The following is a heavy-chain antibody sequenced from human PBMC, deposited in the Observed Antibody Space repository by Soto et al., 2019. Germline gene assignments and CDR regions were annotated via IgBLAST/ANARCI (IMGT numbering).Heavy chain of an antibody. V-gene: IGHV1-69*13. CDR2: IIPIFGTA. J-gene: IGHJ4*02. CDR1: GGTFSSYA. CDR3: ARDPAMVTDDLRHFDY. Sequence: GASVKVSCKASGGTFSSYAISWVRQAPGQGLEWMGGIIPIFGTANYAQKFXGRVTXTADESTSTAYMELSSLRSEDTAVYYCARDPAMVTDDLRHFDYWGQGTLVTVSS. D-gene: IGHD5-18*01.